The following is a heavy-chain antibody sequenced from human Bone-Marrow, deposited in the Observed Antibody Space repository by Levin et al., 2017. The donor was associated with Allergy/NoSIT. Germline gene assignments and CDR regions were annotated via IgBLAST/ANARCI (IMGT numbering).Heavy chain of an antibody. V-gene: IGHV3-66*01. CDR2: IYSGGDI. CDR1: GFTVSNNY. Sequence: GASVKVSCAAYGFTVSNNYMRWVRQAPGKGPEWVSHIYSGGDIEYTASVRGRFTISRDNSKNTLNLQMNSLRVEDTGVYYCARDRDHWGQGTLVTVSS. J-gene: IGHJ4*02. D-gene: IGHD5-24*01. CDR3: ARDRDH.